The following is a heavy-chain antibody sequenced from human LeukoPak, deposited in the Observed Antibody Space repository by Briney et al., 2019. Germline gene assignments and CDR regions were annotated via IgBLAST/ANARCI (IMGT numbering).Heavy chain of an antibody. D-gene: IGHD3-16*02. J-gene: IGHJ4*02. Sequence: SGGSLRLSCAASAFSLNAYNMNWVRQAPGKGLVWVSRIKGDGSSTNYADSVRGRFTISRDNAKNTVYLQMNSLRAEDTAVYYCAGGDPGDGGHYVWGSYRTGPLDYWGQGTLVTVSS. CDR2: IKGDGSST. CDR1: AFSLNAYN. CDR3: AGGDPGDGGHYVWGSYRTGPLDY. V-gene: IGHV3-74*01.